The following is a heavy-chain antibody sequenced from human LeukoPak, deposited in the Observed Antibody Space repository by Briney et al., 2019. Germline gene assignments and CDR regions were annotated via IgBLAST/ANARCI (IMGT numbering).Heavy chain of an antibody. Sequence: GGSLTLSCAASGFSFSSYSMNWVRQAPGKGLEWVSYIASSSSAMHTADAVNGRFAISRDNAKTSQYLQMNSLRAEDTALYYCARKSGSSGYPLDNWGQGTLVTVSS. D-gene: IGHD3-22*01. CDR2: IASSSSAM. CDR1: GFSFSSYS. CDR3: ARKSGSSGYPLDN. V-gene: IGHV3-48*01. J-gene: IGHJ4*02.